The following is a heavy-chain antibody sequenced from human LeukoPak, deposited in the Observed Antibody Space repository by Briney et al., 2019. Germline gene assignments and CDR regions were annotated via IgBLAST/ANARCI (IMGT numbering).Heavy chain of an antibody. Sequence: GGSLRLSCAASGFTFSINNMHWVRQAPGKGLEWVAFVENNGNEEYADSVRGRFTVSRDNSRNTLYLQMNSLRNEDTAVYYCAKDFRWSFDYWGQGSLVTVSS. D-gene: IGHD3-3*01. CDR2: VENNGNE. CDR3: AKDFRWSFDY. J-gene: IGHJ4*02. V-gene: IGHV3-30*02. CDR1: GFTFSINN.